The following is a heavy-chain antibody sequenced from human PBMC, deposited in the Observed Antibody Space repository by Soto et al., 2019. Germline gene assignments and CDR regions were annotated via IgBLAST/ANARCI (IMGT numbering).Heavy chain of an antibody. Sequence: ASVQVSCKSSGYAFTGYYIHWVRQAPGQGLEWMGWINPNSGGTNYAQKFQGWVTMTRDTSIGTAYMELSRLRSDDTAVYYCARDLRIAAPPTYYYYGMDVWGQGTTVNVSS. J-gene: IGHJ6*02. CDR3: ARDLRIAAPPTYYYYGMDV. V-gene: IGHV1-2*04. CDR1: GYAFTGYY. D-gene: IGHD6-13*01. CDR2: INPNSGGT.